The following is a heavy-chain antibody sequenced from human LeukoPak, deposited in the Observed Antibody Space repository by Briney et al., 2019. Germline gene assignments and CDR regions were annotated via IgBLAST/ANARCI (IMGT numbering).Heavy chain of an antibody. V-gene: IGHV6-1*01. D-gene: IGHD6-19*01. J-gene: IGHJ4*02. CDR2: TYYRSKWFN. CDR1: GDSXXXKSVT. CDR3: ASSLSGWLDY. Sequence: SXTXXXXGDSXXXKSVTWNWIRQSPSRGLEWLGRTYYRSKWFNDYALSVKSRITINPDTSKNQFSLQLNSVTPEDTSVYYCASSLSGWLDYWGQGIQVTVSS.